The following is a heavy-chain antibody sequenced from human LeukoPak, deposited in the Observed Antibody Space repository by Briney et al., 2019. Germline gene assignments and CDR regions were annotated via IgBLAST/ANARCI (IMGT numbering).Heavy chain of an antibody. J-gene: IGHJ5*02. CDR3: AGGAWFDP. Sequence: NPSGTLSLTCGVSGGSITSTNYWTWVRQPPGKGLEWIGEVNLQGSTNYNPSLMGRVAISVDMSENHISLQLTSVTAADTAVYYCAGGAWFDPWGQGTLVTVSS. CDR1: GGSITSTNY. V-gene: IGHV4-4*02. CDR2: VNLQGST.